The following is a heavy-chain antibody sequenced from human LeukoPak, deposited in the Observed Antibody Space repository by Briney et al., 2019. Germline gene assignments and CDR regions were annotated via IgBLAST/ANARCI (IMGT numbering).Heavy chain of an antibody. CDR2: ISAYNGNT. J-gene: IGHJ4*02. Sequence: ASVKVSCKASGYTFTSYGISWVRQAPGQGLEWMGWISAYNGNTNYAQKLQGRVTMTTDTSTSTAYMELRSLKSDDTAVYYCARQNRIAVAGAQGDYFDYWGQGTLVTVSS. V-gene: IGHV1-18*01. CDR1: GYTFTSYG. D-gene: IGHD6-19*01. CDR3: ARQNRIAVAGAQGDYFDY.